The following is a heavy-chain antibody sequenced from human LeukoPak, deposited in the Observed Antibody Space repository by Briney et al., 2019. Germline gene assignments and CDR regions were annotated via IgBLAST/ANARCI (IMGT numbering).Heavy chain of an antibody. CDR2: IYYSGST. V-gene: IGHV4-39*01. CDR1: GGSIRSSSYH. D-gene: IGHD2-21*01. J-gene: IGHJ4*02. Sequence: TPSETLSLTCTVSGGSIRSSSYHWGWIRQPPGKGLEWIGSIYYSGSTYYNPSLKSRVTISVDTSKNQFSLKLSSVTAADTAVYYCARYCGGSPTDCFDYWGQGTLVTVSS. CDR3: ARYCGGSPTDCFDY.